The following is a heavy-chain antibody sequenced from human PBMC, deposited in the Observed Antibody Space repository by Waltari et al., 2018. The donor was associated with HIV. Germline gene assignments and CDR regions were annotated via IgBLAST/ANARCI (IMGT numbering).Heavy chain of an antibody. J-gene: IGHJ4*02. Sequence: EVLLVESGGGLVKPGGSLRLSCAVSGVSFSDAWMIWFRQAPGKGLELVGRIKSKTYAATTDYAAPVKGRFSISRDDSTNTLFLHMSSLKTEDTAVYYCTTEELGDTVSYYVDHWGQGTLVTVSS. V-gene: IGHV3-15*01. CDR3: TTEELGDTVSYYVDH. CDR2: IKSKTYAATT. CDR1: GVSFSDAW. D-gene: IGHD7-27*01.